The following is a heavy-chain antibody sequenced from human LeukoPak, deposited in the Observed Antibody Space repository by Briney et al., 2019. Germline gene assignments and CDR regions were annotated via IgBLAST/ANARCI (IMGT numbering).Heavy chain of an antibody. J-gene: IGHJ1*01. CDR2: ISSSSSYI. Sequence: GGSLRLSCAASGFTFSSYSMNWVRQAPGKGLEWVSSISSSSSYIYYADSVKGRFTISGDNAKNSLYLQMNSLRAEDTAVYYCARDHRGYSSGRFQHWGQGTLVTVSS. D-gene: IGHD6-19*01. CDR1: GFTFSSYS. V-gene: IGHV3-21*01. CDR3: ARDHRGYSSGRFQH.